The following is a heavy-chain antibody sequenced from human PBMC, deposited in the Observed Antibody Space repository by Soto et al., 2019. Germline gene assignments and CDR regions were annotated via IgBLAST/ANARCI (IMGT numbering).Heavy chain of an antibody. D-gene: IGHD5-18*01. V-gene: IGHV3-30*03. CDR2: ISNDGSNK. CDR1: GFTFSSYG. Sequence: GGSLRLSCAASGFTFSSYGMHWIRQAPGKGLEWVAVISNDGSNKYYADSVKGRFTISRDNSKSTLYLQMNNLRAEDTAVYYCASPDVDTAMVTDYWGQGTLVTAPQ. J-gene: IGHJ4*02. CDR3: ASPDVDTAMVTDY.